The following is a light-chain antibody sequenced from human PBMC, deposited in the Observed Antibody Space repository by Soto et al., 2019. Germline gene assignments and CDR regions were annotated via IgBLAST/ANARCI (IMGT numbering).Light chain of an antibody. CDR2: GAS. J-gene: IGKJ1*01. Sequence: EIVLTQSPGTLSLSPGERATLSFRASQSVSSSYLAWYQQKPGQAPRLLIYGASSRATGIPDRFSGSGSGTDFTLTISRLEPEDFAVYYWQQYGSSPRTFGQGTKVEIK. V-gene: IGKV3-20*01. CDR3: QQYGSSPRT. CDR1: QSVSSSY.